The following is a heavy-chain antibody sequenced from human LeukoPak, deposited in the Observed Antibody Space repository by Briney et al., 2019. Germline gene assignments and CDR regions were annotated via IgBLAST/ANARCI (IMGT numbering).Heavy chain of an antibody. V-gene: IGHV3-23*01. CDR3: AKERQGGNSYGDEAFYFDY. D-gene: IGHD4-23*01. CDR2: ISGSGGNS. CDR1: GFLLYTYA. Sequence: GGFLTLLCTASGFLLYTYAMNWVRQAPGKGLEWVLGISGSGGNSYYADSVKGRFTISRDNSKNTLYLQMHSLRAEDTAIYYCAKERQGGNSYGDEAFYFDYWGQGTLVTVSS. J-gene: IGHJ4*02.